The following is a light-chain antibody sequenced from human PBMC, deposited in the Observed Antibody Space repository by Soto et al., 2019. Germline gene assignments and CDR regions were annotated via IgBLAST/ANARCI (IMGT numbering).Light chain of an antibody. V-gene: IGKV3-15*01. J-gene: IGKJ1*01. CDR1: QSVSSY. Sequence: ELLIRQSQATLSVSQGERATLSCRASQSVSSYLAWYQQKPGQAPRLLIYGASTRATGIPARFSGSGSGTEFTLTISSLQPEDFAVYYCQQYKNWPRTFGQGTKVDIK. CDR3: QQYKNWPRT. CDR2: GAS.